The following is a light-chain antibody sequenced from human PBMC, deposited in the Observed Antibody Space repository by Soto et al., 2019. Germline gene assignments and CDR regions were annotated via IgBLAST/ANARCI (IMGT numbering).Light chain of an antibody. Sequence: DIQMTQSPSSLSASVGDRVTITCRSSQSISSYLNWYQQKPGKAPKLLIYAASSLQSGVPSRFSGSGSGTDFTLTIGSLQPEDFATYYCQQSDSTPELSFGGGTKVDIK. CDR2: AAS. CDR3: QQSDSTPELS. V-gene: IGKV1-39*01. J-gene: IGKJ4*01. CDR1: QSISSY.